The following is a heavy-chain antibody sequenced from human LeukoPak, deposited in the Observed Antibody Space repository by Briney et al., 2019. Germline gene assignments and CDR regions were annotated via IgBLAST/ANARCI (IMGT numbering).Heavy chain of an antibody. CDR2: TTSSGRII. J-gene: IGHJ6*02. D-gene: IGHD3-10*01. CDR1: GFTFSSYE. Sequence: PGGSLRLSCAASGFTFSSYEMNWVRQAPGKGLEWVAYTTSSGRIIYYADYVKGRFTISRDNANNSLYLQVNSLRAVDTAVYYCASTGGDGSGTYDYYYFGMDVWGQGTTVTVSS. CDR3: ASTGGDGSGTYDYYYFGMDV. V-gene: IGHV3-48*03.